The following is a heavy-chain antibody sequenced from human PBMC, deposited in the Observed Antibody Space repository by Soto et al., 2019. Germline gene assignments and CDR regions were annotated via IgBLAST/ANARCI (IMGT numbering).Heavy chain of an antibody. CDR2: IYYSGST. V-gene: IGHV4-30-4*01. Sequence: SETLSLTCTVSGGSISSGDYYWSWIRQPPGKGLEWIGYIYYSGSTYYNPSLKSRVTMSVDTSKNQFSLKLSSVTAADTAVYYCARRRYAKPGGVFDYWGQGTLVTVSS. D-gene: IGHD2-2*01. CDR3: ARRRYAKPGGVFDY. J-gene: IGHJ4*02. CDR1: GGSISSGDYY.